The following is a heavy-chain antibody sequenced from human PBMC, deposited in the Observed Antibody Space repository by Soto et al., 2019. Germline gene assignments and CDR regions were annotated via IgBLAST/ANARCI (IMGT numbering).Heavy chain of an antibody. D-gene: IGHD2-21*02. CDR3: AKDYTVVVTAIGSCYFDL. CDR2: ISYDGSNK. J-gene: IGHJ2*01. V-gene: IGHV3-30*04. CDR1: GFTFSSYA. Sequence: PGGSLRLSCAASGFTFSSYAMHWVRQAPGKGLEWVAVISYDGSNKYYADSVKGRFTISRDNSKNTLYLQMNSLRAEDTAVYYCAKDYTVVVTAIGSCYFDLWGRGTLVTVSS.